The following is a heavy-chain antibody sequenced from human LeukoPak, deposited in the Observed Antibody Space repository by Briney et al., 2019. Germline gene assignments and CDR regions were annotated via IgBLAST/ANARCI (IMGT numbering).Heavy chain of an antibody. J-gene: IGHJ4*02. CDR1: GYTFTTYW. CDR2: IYPGDSDP. V-gene: IGHV5-51*01. D-gene: IGHD5-12*01. Sequence: GESLKISCKGSGYTFTTYWIGWVRQMPGKGLEWMGIIYPGDSDPRYSPSFQGQVTISADKSISTAYLQWSSLKASDTAMYYCAKWYSGYDYYFDYWGQGTLVTVSS. CDR3: AKWYSGYDYYFDY.